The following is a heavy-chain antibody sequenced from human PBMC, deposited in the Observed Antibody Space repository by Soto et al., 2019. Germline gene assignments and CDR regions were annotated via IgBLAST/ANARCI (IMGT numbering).Heavy chain of an antibody. Sequence: QVQLLESGPGLVKPSQTLSLTCSVSGDSISNLDYFWAWIRQPPGQALEYIGYIYKSATTYYNPSFESRVAISVDTSKSQFSLHVTSVTAADTAVYFCARGRYCLTGRCFPNWFDSWGQGALVTVSS. CDR1: GDSISNLDYF. CDR3: ARGRYCLTGRCFPNWFDS. J-gene: IGHJ5*01. CDR2: IYKSATT. V-gene: IGHV4-30-4*01. D-gene: IGHD7-27*01.